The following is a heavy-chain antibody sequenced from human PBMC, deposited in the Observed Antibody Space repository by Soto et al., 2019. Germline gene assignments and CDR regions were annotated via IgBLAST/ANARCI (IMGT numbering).Heavy chain of an antibody. D-gene: IGHD3-9*01. J-gene: IGHJ4*02. CDR3: ATLYLTGPFAFDY. CDR1: GYTFTSYA. Sequence: GASVKVSCKASGYTFTSYAMHWVRQAPGQRLEWMGWINAGNGNTKYSQKFQGRVTITRDTSASTAYMELSSLRSEDTAVYYCATLYLTGPFAFDYWGQGTLVTVSS. CDR2: INAGNGNT. V-gene: IGHV1-3*01.